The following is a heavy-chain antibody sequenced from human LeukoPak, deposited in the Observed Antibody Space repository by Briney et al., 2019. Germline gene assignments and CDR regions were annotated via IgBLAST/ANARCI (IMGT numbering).Heavy chain of an antibody. CDR1: GGSISSSNW. J-gene: IGHJ6*02. CDR3: ARVPSTDYYYYYGMDV. Sequence: SGTLSLTCAVSGGSISSSNWWSWVRQPPGKGLEWIGEFYHSGSTNYNPSLKSRVTISVDKSKNQFSLKLSSVTAADTAVYYCARVPSTDYYYYYGMDVWGQGTTVTVSS. CDR2: FYHSGST. V-gene: IGHV4-4*02.